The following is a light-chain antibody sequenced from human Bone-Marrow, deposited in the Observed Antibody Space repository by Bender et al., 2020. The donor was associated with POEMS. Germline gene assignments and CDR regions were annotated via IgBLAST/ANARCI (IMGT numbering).Light chain of an antibody. J-gene: IGLJ2*01. CDR1: SSNIGAHA. CDR2: SSH. V-gene: IGLV1-44*01. Sequence: QSVLTQPPSASGTPGQRVTISCSGGSSNIGAHAVNWYQHLPGTAPKLLIYSSHRRPSEVPDRFSGSRSGNTASLTISGLQAEDEARYYCSSYTDTNSLLFGGGTSLTVL. CDR3: SSYTDTNSLL.